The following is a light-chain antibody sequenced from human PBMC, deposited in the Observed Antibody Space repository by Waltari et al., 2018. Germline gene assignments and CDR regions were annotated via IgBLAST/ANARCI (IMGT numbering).Light chain of an antibody. CDR3: QQYNNWPLT. CDR2: GAS. V-gene: IGKV3-15*01. Sequence: EKVMTQSPATLSVSLGERATLSCRASQSVNSNLAWYQQKPGQGPRLLIYGASTRATGIPARFSSSGSGTEFTLTISSLQSEDFAVYYCQQYNNWPLTFGGGTKVEIK. CDR1: QSVNSN. J-gene: IGKJ4*01.